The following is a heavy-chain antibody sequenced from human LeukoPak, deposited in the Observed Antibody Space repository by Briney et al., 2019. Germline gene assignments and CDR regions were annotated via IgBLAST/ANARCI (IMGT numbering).Heavy chain of an antibody. V-gene: IGHV4-61*02. D-gene: IGHD5-18*01. CDR1: GGSISSGSYY. CDR3: ARTRLWPTGTFDY. Sequence: SETLSLTCTVSGGSISSGSYYWSWIRQPAGKGLEWIGRIYTSGSTNYNPSLKSRVTISVDTSKNQFSLKVSSVTAADTAVYYCARTRLWPTGTFDYWGQGTLVTVSS. CDR2: IYTSGST. J-gene: IGHJ4*02.